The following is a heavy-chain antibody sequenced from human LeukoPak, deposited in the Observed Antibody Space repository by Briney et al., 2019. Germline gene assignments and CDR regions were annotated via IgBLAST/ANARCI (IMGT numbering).Heavy chain of an antibody. CDR1: GYTFTSYY. D-gene: IGHD5-24*01. CDR2: INPSGGST. V-gene: IGHV1-46*01. CDR3: ARELDRWLPLDP. Sequence: ASVKVSCKASGYTFTSYYMHWVRQAPGQGLEWMGIINPSGGSTSYAQKFQGRVTMTRDMSTSTVYMELSSLRSEDTAVYFCARELDRWLPLDPWGQGTLVTVSS. J-gene: IGHJ5*02.